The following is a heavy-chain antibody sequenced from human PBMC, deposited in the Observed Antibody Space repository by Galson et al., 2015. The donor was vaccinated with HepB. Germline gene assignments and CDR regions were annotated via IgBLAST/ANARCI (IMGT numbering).Heavy chain of an antibody. CDR3: ARGRHYYDSSGQGPFDY. V-gene: IGHV1-46*04. J-gene: IGHJ4*02. Sequence: SVKVSCEASGYTFTSKYLQWVRQAPGQGLEWMGIINPSDGSTDYARKLPGRVTMTRDTPTSTVYMELSSLRSEDTAMYYCARGRHYYDSSGQGPFDYWGQGTLVTVSS. CDR2: INPSDGST. D-gene: IGHD3-22*01. CDR1: GYTFTSKY.